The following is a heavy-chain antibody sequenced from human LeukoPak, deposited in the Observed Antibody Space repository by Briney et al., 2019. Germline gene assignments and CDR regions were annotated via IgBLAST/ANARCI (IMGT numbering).Heavy chain of an antibody. D-gene: IGHD3-22*01. J-gene: IGHJ4*02. V-gene: IGHV3-30*02. CDR3: ETGYYYDSSGYSFDY. CDR1: GFTFSIYD. Sequence: GGSLSLSCAASGFTFSIYDFHWVRQAPGKGLEWVAFIRFDRTNKYYADSEKGRFTISRDNSKNTLYLQVDSLRAEDTAVYYCETGYYYDSSGYSFDYWGQGTLVTVSS. CDR2: IRFDRTNK.